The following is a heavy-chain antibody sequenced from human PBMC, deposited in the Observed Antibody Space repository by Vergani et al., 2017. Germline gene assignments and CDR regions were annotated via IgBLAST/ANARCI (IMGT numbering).Heavy chain of an antibody. Sequence: EVQLVESGGGLVPPGRSLRLSCAASGFSFGDYAMTWVRQAPGKGLEWVAFINYSGRRFHYGDSVKGRFTISRDNARNSLYLQMDSLRVEDTASYFCVRYSATYTSGTDGMAVWGQGTTVTVSS. CDR3: VRYSATYTSGTDGMAV. V-gene: IGHV3-20*04. CDR1: GFSFGDYA. CDR2: INYSGRRF. D-gene: IGHD3-10*01. J-gene: IGHJ6*02.